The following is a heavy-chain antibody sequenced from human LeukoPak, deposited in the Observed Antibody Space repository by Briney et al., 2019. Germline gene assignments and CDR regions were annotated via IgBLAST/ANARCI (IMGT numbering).Heavy chain of an antibody. D-gene: IGHD3-10*01. Sequence: ASVKVSRKASGYTFTSYYMHWVRQAPGQGLEWMGIINPSGGSTSYAQKFQGRVTMTRDTSTSTVYMELSSLRSEDTAVYYCARDPDYYYGSGTDAFDIWGQGTMVTVSS. CDR1: GYTFTSYY. CDR3: ARDPDYYYGSGTDAFDI. CDR2: INPSGGST. J-gene: IGHJ3*02. V-gene: IGHV1-46*01.